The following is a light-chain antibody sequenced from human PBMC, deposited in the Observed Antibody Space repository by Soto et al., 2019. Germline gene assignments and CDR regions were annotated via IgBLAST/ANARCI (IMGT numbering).Light chain of an antibody. CDR3: QQYSRLWT. J-gene: IGKJ1*01. CDR1: QGISSW. Sequence: DIQMTQSPSSVSASVGDRVTITCRASQGISSWLAWYQQKPGKAPKLLIYDVSTLERGVPSRFSGSGSATEFTLTISSLQPDDLATYYCQQYSRLWTFGQGTKVDIK. CDR2: DVS. V-gene: IGKV1-12*01.